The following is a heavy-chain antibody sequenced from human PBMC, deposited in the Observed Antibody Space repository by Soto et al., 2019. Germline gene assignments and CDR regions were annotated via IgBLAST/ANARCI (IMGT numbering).Heavy chain of an antibody. V-gene: IGHV3-33*01. D-gene: IGHD6-13*01. CDR1: GFTFSNYA. CDR3: ARVSEIFSSIWYYFDY. Sequence: GGSLRLSCAASGFTFSNYAMHWVRQAPGKGLEWVAVIWYDGSNKYYADPMKGRFTISRDNSKNTLYLQMNSLRAEDTAVYFCARVSEIFSSIWYYFDYWGQGALVTVS. J-gene: IGHJ4*02. CDR2: IWYDGSNK.